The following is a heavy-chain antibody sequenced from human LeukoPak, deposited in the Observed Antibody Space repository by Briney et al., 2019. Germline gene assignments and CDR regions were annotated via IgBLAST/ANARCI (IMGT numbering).Heavy chain of an antibody. V-gene: IGHV1-2*02. CDR2: INPHSGGT. D-gene: IGHD1-26*01. CDR3: AKWGAENAFDI. Sequence: ASVKVSCKASGYTFTDYHIHWVRQAPGQGPEWMGWINPHSGGTNYAQKFQGRVTMTRDTSITTAYMELSRLRSDDTAVYYCAKWGAENAFDIWGQGTMVTVSS. J-gene: IGHJ3*02. CDR1: GYTFTDYH.